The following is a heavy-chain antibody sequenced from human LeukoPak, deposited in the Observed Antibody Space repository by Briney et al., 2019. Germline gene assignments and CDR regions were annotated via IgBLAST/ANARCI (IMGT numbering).Heavy chain of an antibody. Sequence: PSETLSLTCTVSGGSISSYYWSWIRQPAGKGLEWIGHIYTSGSTNYNPSLKSGVTISVDKSKNQFSLNLSSVTAADTAVYYCAGVVTALVGYFDYWGQGTLVTVSS. CDR1: GGSISSYY. J-gene: IGHJ4*02. CDR2: IYTSGST. V-gene: IGHV4-4*07. D-gene: IGHD2-21*02. CDR3: AGVVTALVGYFDY.